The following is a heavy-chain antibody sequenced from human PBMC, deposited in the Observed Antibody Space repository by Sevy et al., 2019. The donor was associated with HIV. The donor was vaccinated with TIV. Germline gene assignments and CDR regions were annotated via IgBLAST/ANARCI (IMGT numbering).Heavy chain of an antibody. CDR3: AKMVVTAFYYYYYMDV. D-gene: IGHD2-21*02. CDR2: ISGSGGST. V-gene: IGHV3-23*01. CDR1: GFTFSSYA. J-gene: IGHJ6*03. Sequence: GGSLRLSCAASGFTFSSYAMSWVRQAPGKGLEWVSAISGSGGSTYYADSVKGRFTISRDNSKNTLYLQMNSLRAEDTAVYYCAKMVVTAFYYYYYMDVWGKGTTVTVPS.